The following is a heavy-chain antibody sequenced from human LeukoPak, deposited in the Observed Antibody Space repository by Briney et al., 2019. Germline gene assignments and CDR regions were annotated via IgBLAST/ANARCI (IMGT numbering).Heavy chain of an antibody. CDR1: GYNFTNYW. CDR3: ARQPASAPGLETNGFDI. Sequence: PGESLKISCTGSGYNFTNYWLAWVRQMPGKGLEWMGIIYPGDSDARYSPSFQGQVTISADKSISTAYLQWSSLKASDTAIYYCARQPASAPGLETNGFDIWGQGTMVTVSS. D-gene: IGHD2-2*01. V-gene: IGHV5-51*01. CDR2: IYPGDSDA. J-gene: IGHJ3*02.